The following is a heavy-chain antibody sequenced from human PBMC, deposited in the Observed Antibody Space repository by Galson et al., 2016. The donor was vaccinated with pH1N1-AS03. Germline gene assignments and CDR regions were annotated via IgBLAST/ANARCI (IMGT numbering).Heavy chain of an antibody. J-gene: IGHJ4*02. Sequence: LSLTCTVSGGSITFYYWAWIRQPPSKGLEWIGNIYYTGTTNYNPSLKSRDTMSVDKSRNQFSLKLNSLTAADTAVYYCAAYKYVDTYFDNWGQGTLVTVSS. V-gene: IGHV4-59*01. CDR2: IYYTGTT. D-gene: IGHD1-1*01. CDR1: GGSITFYY. CDR3: AAYKYVDTYFDN.